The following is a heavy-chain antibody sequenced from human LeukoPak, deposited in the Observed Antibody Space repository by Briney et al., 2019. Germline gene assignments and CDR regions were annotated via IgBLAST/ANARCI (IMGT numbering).Heavy chain of an antibody. Sequence: SETLSLTCLVSGGSMGNAIYWWGWIRRPPGEGLEWIASISYNGITSYNPSLRSRVTISIDTSKKQLSLSLTSMTAADTAIYYCARLPSTDYSIDYWGQGTLVTVSA. D-gene: IGHD3-22*01. CDR3: ARLPSTDYSIDY. J-gene: IGHJ4*02. CDR2: ISYNGIT. CDR1: GGSMGNAIYW. V-gene: IGHV4-39*01.